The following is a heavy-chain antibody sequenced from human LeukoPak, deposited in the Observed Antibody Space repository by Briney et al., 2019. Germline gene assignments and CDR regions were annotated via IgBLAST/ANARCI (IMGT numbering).Heavy chain of an antibody. D-gene: IGHD3-9*01. CDR1: GFTFSSYA. Sequence: PGGSLRLSCAASGFTFSSYAMSWVRQAPGKGLEWVSAISGSGGSTYYADSVKGRFTISRDNSKNTLYLQMNSLSAEDTAVYYCARDPYDILTGYGRGYFDYWGQGTLVTVSS. CDR3: ARDPYDILTGYGRGYFDY. J-gene: IGHJ4*02. CDR2: ISGSGGST. V-gene: IGHV3-23*01.